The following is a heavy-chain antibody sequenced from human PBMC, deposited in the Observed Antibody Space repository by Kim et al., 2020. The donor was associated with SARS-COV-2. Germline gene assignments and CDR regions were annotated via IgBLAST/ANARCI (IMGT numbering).Heavy chain of an antibody. CDR2: INPYSGDT. D-gene: IGHD3-3*01. J-gene: IGHJ5*02. CDR1: GYTFTDYY. Sequence: ASVKVSCKASGYTFTDYYIHWVRQAPGQGLEWMGWINPYSGDTNYAQKFQGRVTMTRDTSISTPYVELTSLRSDDTAVYYCARSAHFWSGHYLDLWGQGTPITVSP. CDR3: ARSAHFWSGHYLDL. V-gene: IGHV1-2*02.